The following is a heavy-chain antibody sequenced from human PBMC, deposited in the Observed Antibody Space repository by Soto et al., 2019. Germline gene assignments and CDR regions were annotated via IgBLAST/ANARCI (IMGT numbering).Heavy chain of an antibody. CDR1: GGSISSSSYY. V-gene: IGHV4-39*01. D-gene: IGHD3-3*01. CDR3: ARGSLFYDFWSGYYYYYGMDV. CDR2: IYYSGST. J-gene: IGHJ6*02. Sequence: QLQLQESGPGLVKPSETLSLTCTVSGGSISSSSYYWGWIRQPPGKGLEWIGSIYYSGSTYYNPSLKSRVTISVDTSKNQFSLKLSSVTAADTAVYYCARGSLFYDFWSGYYYYYGMDVWGQGTTVTVSS.